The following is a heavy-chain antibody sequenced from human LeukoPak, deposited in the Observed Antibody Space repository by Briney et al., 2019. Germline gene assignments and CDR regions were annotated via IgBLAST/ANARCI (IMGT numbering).Heavy chain of an antibody. CDR3: ARPSCSSTSCPLGY. D-gene: IGHD2-2*01. V-gene: IGHV1-2*06. Sequence: ASVKVSCKASGYTFADYYIHWVRQAPGQGLEWMGRINPNSGGTTYAQKFQGRVAMTRDTSISTAYMELSRLSSDDTAVYYCARPSCSSTSCPLGYWGQGTLVTVSS. J-gene: IGHJ4*02. CDR1: GYTFADYY. CDR2: INPNSGGT.